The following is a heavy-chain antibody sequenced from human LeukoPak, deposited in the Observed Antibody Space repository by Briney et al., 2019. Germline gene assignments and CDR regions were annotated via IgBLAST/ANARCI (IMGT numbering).Heavy chain of an antibody. V-gene: IGHV3-21*04. CDR2: ISSSSSYI. Sequence: GGSLRLSCAGSGFTFSSYSMNGVRQARGKGLEWVSSISSSSSYIYYADSVKGRFTISRDTAKHSLYLQMNSLRAEDTAVYYCAILTVTTAYWGQGALVTVSS. J-gene: IGHJ4*02. CDR1: GFTFSSYS. CDR3: AILTVTTAY. D-gene: IGHD4-17*01.